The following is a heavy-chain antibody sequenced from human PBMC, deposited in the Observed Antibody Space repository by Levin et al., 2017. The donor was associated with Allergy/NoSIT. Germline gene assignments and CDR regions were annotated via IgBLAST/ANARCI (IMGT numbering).Heavy chain of an antibody. Sequence: GGSLRLSCAASGFTFSSYAMSWVRQAPGKGLEWVSAISGSGGSTYYADSVKGRFTISRDNSKNTLYLQMNSLRAEDTAVYYCAKGPWVVVTAIPSYYFDYWGQGTLVTVSS. J-gene: IGHJ4*02. CDR1: GFTFSSYA. CDR3: AKGPWVVVTAIPSYYFDY. CDR2: ISGSGGST. D-gene: IGHD2-21*02. V-gene: IGHV3-23*01.